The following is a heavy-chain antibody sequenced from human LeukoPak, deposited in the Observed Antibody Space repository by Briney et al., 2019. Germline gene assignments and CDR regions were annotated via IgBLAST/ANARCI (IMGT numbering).Heavy chain of an antibody. CDR3: TIDEPNYAPYDFDY. J-gene: IGHJ4*02. D-gene: IGHD4/OR15-4a*01. V-gene: IGHV3-15*01. CDR1: GFTFSSYW. CDR2: IKSKIDGEAT. Sequence: GGSLRLSCAASGFTFSSYWMSWVRQAPGKGLEWVGRIKSKIDGEATDYAAPVKDRFTISRDDSRRTLFLQMNGLKTEDTAVYYCTIDEPNYAPYDFDYWGQGTLVTVSS.